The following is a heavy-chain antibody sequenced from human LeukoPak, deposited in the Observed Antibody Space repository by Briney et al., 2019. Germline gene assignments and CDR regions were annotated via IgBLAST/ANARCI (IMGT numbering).Heavy chain of an antibody. V-gene: IGHV1-69*13. CDR2: IIPIFGTA. D-gene: IGHD6-19*01. J-gene: IGHJ4*02. Sequence: SVKVSCKASGGTFSSYAFSWVRQAPGQGLEWMGGIIPIFGTANYAQKFQGRVTITADESTSTAYTELSSLRSEDTAVYYCARSPYSSGWPTDYWGQGTLVTVSS. CDR3: ARSPYSSGWPTDY. CDR1: GGTFSSYA.